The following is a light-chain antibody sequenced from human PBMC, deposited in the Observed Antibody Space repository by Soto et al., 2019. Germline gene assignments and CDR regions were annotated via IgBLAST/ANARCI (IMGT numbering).Light chain of an antibody. V-gene: IGLV2-14*01. CDR1: SSDIGTYNY. J-gene: IGLJ2*01. Sequence: QSALTQPASVSGSPGQSITISCTGTSSDIGTYNYVSWYQQHPGKGPKLLIYEVTNRPSGVSNRFSGSKSGNTASLTISGLQAEDEADYYCLSYTGGSTDVVFGGGTKLTVL. CDR2: EVT. CDR3: LSYTGGSTDVV.